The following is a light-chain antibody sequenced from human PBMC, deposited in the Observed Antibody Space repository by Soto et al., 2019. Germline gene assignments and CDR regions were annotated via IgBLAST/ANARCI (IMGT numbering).Light chain of an antibody. CDR3: QQLNSYPRT. CDR1: QAISSY. Sequence: IQLTQCPSSLSASVGDRVTITCRASQAISSYLAWYQQKPGRAPNLLIYGASTLQSGVPSRFSGSGSGTDFTLTISSLQPEDFATYYCQQLNSYPRTFGQGTKVEIK. CDR2: GAS. J-gene: IGKJ1*01. V-gene: IGKV1-9*01.